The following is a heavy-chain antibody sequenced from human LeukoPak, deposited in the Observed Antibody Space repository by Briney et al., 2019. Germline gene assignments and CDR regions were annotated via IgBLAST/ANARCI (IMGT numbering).Heavy chain of an antibody. CDR3: ARGGYFGSGSSPWFFGY. CDR1: GGSISSYY. Sequence: SETLSLTCTVSGGSISSYYWSWIRQPPGKGLEWIGYIYYSGSTNYNPSLKSRVTISVDTSKNQFSLKRSSVTAADTAVYYCARGGYFGSGSSPWFFGYWGQGILVTVSS. V-gene: IGHV4-59*01. D-gene: IGHD3-10*01. J-gene: IGHJ4*02. CDR2: IYYSGST.